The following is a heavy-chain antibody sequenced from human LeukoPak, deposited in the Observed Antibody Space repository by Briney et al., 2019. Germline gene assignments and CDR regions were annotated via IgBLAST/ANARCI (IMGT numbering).Heavy chain of an antibody. V-gene: IGHV3-30*04. CDR2: ISYDGSNK. CDR3: ARAPGSYYDFWSGHYFDY. CDR1: GFTFSSYA. Sequence: GGSLRLSCAASGFTFSSYAMHWVRQAPGKGLEWMAVISYDGSNKYYADSVKGRFTISRDNSKNTLYLQMNSLRAEDTAVYYCARAPGSYYDFWSGHYFDYWGQGTLVTVSS. D-gene: IGHD3-3*01. J-gene: IGHJ4*02.